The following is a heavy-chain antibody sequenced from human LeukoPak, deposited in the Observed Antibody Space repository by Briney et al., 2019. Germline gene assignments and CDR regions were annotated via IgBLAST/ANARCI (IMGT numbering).Heavy chain of an antibody. D-gene: IGHD6-6*01. J-gene: IGHJ4*02. CDR2: ISSSGSTI. V-gene: IGHV3-11*04. CDR3: ARDFAEQLVGYYFDY. CDR1: GFTFSDYY. Sequence: GGSLRLSCAASGFTFSDYYMSWIRQAPGKGLEWVSYISSSGSTICYADSVKGRFTISRDNAKNSLYLQMNSLRVEDTAVYYCARDFAEQLVGYYFDYWGQGTLVTVSS.